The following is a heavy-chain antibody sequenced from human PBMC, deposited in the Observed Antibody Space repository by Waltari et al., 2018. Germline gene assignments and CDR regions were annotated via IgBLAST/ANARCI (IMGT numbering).Heavy chain of an antibody. CDR3: ARHPAMTIMLWYFDL. J-gene: IGHJ2*01. CDR1: GCSISSSRYY. CDR2: IYYSGST. D-gene: IGHD2-8*01. V-gene: IGHV4-39*01. Sequence: QLQLQESGPGLVKPSETLSLTCTVSGCSISSSRYYWGWIRQPPGKGLAWIGSIYYSGSTYYNPSLKSRVTISVDTSKNQFSLKLSSVTAADTAVYYCARHPAMTIMLWYFDLWGRGTLVTVSS.